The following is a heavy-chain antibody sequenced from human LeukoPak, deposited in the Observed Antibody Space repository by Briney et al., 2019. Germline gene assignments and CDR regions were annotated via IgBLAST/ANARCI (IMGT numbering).Heavy chain of an antibody. V-gene: IGHV3-7*01. CDR3: TRVRVVVPSAFDYCDF. CDR2: IKQDGSEK. D-gene: IGHD2-2*01. J-gene: IGHJ4*02. Sequence: SGGSLRLSCAASGFTFSSYWMSWVRQAPGKGLEWVANIKQDGSEKYYADSVKGRFTISRDNAENSLYLQMNSLRAEDTAVYYCTRVRVVVPSAFDYCDFWGQGTPVTVSS. CDR1: GFTFSSYW.